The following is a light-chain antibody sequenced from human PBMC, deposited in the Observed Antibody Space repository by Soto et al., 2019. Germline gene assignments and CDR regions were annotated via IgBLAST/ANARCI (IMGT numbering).Light chain of an antibody. J-gene: IGKJ2*01. Sequence: DIQMTQSPSTLSASVGDRVTITCRASQISSTWLAWYQQRPGKAPKLLIHDVSSLQSGVPSRFSGSGSGTEFTLTISSLQPDDFETYYCRQHNSFGQGTKLEIK. V-gene: IGKV1-5*01. CDR2: DVS. CDR3: RQHNS. CDR1: QISSTW.